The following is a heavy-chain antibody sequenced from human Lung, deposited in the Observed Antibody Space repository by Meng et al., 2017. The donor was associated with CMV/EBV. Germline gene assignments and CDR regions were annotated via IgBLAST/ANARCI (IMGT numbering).Heavy chain of an antibody. CDR3: ARGVGYCSSTSCQVWFDP. V-gene: IGHV1-2*02. J-gene: IGHJ5*02. D-gene: IGHD2-2*01. CDR2: INPNSGGT. CDR1: GYTFTGYY. Sequence: ASXXVSXKASGYTFTGYYMHWVRQAPGQGLEWMGWINPNSGGTNYAQKFQGRVTMTRDTSISTAYMELSRLRSDDTAVYYCARGVGYCSSTSCQVWFDPWGQGTLVTAPQ.